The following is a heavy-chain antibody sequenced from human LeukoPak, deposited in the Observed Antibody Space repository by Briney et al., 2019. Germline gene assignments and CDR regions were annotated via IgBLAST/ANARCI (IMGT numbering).Heavy chain of an antibody. Sequence: GGSLRLSCAASGFTFSSYAMSWVRQAPGKGLEWDSAISSSGGNTFYADSVKGRFTVSRDNSKNTLYLQMDSLRAEDTAVYYCAKDPGQLLLGEFDPWGQGTLVTVSS. D-gene: IGHD2-2*01. V-gene: IGHV3-23*01. CDR1: GFTFSSYA. J-gene: IGHJ5*02. CDR3: AKDPGQLLLGEFDP. CDR2: ISSSGGNT.